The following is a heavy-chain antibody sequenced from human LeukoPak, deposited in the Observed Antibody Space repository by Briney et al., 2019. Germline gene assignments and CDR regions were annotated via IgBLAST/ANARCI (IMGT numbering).Heavy chain of an antibody. J-gene: IGHJ6*02. D-gene: IGHD2-2*01. CDR2: ISSSSRYI. Sequence: GGSLRLSCAASGFTFSSYSMNWVRQAPGKGLEWVSSISSSSRYIYYADSVRGRFTISRDNAKNSLYLQMNSLRAEDTALYYCAKSLPAAKWSHGMDVWGQGTTVTVSS. CDR3: AKSLPAAKWSHGMDV. V-gene: IGHV3-21*04. CDR1: GFTFSSYS.